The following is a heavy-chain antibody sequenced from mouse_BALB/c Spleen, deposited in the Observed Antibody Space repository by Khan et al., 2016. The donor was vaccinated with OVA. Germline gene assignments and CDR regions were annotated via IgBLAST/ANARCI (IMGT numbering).Heavy chain of an antibody. J-gene: IGHJ3*01. CDR2: ISSDNGNT. D-gene: IGHD4-1*01. Sequence: QVQLKESGPEVVRPGVSVKISCKGSGYKFNDYAMHWVKQSHAKSLEWLGVISSDNGNTNYNQKFKGKATMTVEKSSNTAYMELARLTSEDSAIYYCARLTPYWGQGTLVTVSA. CDR1: GYKFNDYA. V-gene: IGHV1S137*01. CDR3: ARLTPY.